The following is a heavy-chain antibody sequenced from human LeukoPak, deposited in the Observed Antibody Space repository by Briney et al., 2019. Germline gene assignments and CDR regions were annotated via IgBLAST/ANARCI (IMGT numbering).Heavy chain of an antibody. CDR2: MNPNSGAT. J-gene: IGHJ6*02. CDR1: GFTFTSHD. V-gene: IGHV1-8*01. Sequence: GASVKVSCKTSGFTFTSHDYNWVRQATGQGLEWMGWMNPNSGATGYAQKFQGRVTMTRDTSITTVYMELSSLTSEDTAVYYCATDLFQFRNSIYGMDVWGQGTTVTVSS. CDR3: ATDLFQFRNSIYGMDV. D-gene: IGHD1-7*01.